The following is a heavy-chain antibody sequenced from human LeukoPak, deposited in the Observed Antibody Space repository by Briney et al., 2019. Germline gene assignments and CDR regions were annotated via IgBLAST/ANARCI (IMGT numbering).Heavy chain of an antibody. V-gene: IGHV3-23*01. Sequence: GGSLRLSCAASAFTFSSYPMSWVRQAPGKGLEWVSAISGVGGSTFYADSVKGRFTISRDNSKNTLYLQMNSLRAEDTAVYYCAKVQLRYWTSWYVMDVWGLGTTVTVSS. CDR3: AKVQLRYWTSWYVMDV. CDR2: ISGVGGST. D-gene: IGHD2-2*01. J-gene: IGHJ6*02. CDR1: AFTFSSYP.